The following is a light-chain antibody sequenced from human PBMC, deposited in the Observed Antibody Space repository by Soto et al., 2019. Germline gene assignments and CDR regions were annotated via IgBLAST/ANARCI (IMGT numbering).Light chain of an antibody. CDR1: NIDVGIYDF. CDR3: ISYTSDDVRYV. J-gene: IGLJ1*01. CDR2: EVS. Sequence: QSALTQPASVSGTPGQSITISCTGSNIDVGIYDFVSWYQHHPGRAPKLIVSEVSHRPSGVSNRFSGSKSGNTASLTISGLQSEDEDDYYCISYTSDDVRYVFGTGTKVTVL. V-gene: IGLV2-14*01.